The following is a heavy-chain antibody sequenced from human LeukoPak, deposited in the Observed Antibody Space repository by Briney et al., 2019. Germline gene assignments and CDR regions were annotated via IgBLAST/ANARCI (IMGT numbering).Heavy chain of an antibody. CDR3: AKDGQSFNSMYDYFDS. J-gene: IGHJ4*02. Sequence: QPGGSLRLSCSTSGFTFRNFAMSWVRQAPGKGLEWASSIGGGDTYYADSVKGRFTISRDDSRSTVDLQMSSLRAEDTAVYYCAKDGQSFNSMYDYFDSWGRGTLVTVSS. CDR1: GFTFRNFA. CDR2: IGGGDT. V-gene: IGHV3-23*01. D-gene: IGHD2-8*01.